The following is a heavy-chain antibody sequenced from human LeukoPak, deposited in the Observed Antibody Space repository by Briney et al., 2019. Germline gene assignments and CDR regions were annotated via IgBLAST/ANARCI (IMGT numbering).Heavy chain of an antibody. CDR1: GYTFTNYG. CDR2: IIPILGIA. V-gene: IGHV1-69*04. CDR3: ARGRYCNGGSCYSDY. Sequence: ASVKVSCTASGYTFTNYGISWVRQAPGQGLEWMGRIIPILGIANYAQKFQGRVTITADKSTSTAYMELSSLRSEDTAVYYCARGRYCNGGSCYSDYWGQGTLVTVSS. J-gene: IGHJ4*02. D-gene: IGHD2-15*01.